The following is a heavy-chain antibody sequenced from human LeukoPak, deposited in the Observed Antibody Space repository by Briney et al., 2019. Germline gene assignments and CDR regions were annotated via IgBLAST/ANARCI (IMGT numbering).Heavy chain of an antibody. CDR1: GGSISSSSYY. CDR3: ARRDGSQGWFDP. Sequence: KASETLSLTCTVSGGSISSSSYYWGWIRQPPGKGLEWIGSIYYSGSTYYNPSLKSRVTTSVDTSKNQFSLKLSSVTAADTAVYYCARRDGSQGWFDPWGQGTLVTVSS. J-gene: IGHJ5*02. V-gene: IGHV4-39*01. CDR2: IYYSGST. D-gene: IGHD1-26*01.